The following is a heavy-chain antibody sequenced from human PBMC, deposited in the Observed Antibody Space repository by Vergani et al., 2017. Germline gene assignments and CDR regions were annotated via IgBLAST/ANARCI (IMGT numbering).Heavy chain of an antibody. V-gene: IGHV3-23*04. D-gene: IGHD2/OR15-2a*01. Sequence: VQLVESGGGLVKPGGSLRLSCAASGFTFTTYAMSWVRQPPGKGLEWVSAISTSGDSTYYADSVKGRFTISRDNSKDTLYLQMNSLSAEDTAVYYCVKEKIDLGSYFFDSWGHGILVTVSS. CDR1: GFTFTTYA. CDR2: ISTSGDST. J-gene: IGHJ4*01. CDR3: VKEKIDLGSYFFDS.